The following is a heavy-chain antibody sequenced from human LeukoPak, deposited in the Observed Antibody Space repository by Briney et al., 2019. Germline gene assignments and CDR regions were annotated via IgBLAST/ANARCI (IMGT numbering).Heavy chain of an antibody. CDR3: ARGVPAAIPHGWFDP. J-gene: IGHJ5*02. D-gene: IGHD2-2*02. CDR2: INPSGGST. Sequence: ASVKVSCKASGYTFTSYYMHWVRQAPGQGLEWMGIINPSGGSTSYAQKFQGRVTMTRDTSTSTVYMELSSLRSEDTAVYYCARGVPAAIPHGWFDPWGQGTLVTVSS. V-gene: IGHV1-46*01. CDR1: GYTFTSYY.